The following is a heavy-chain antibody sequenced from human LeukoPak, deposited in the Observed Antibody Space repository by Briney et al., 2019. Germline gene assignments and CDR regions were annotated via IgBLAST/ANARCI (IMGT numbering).Heavy chain of an antibody. Sequence: EGSLRLSCAASGFTVSSNYMSWVRQAPGKGLEWVSVIYSGGSTYYADSVKGRFTISRDNSKNTLYLQMNSLTAEDTAVYYCARVGVVPAAIPDGFDIWGQGTVVTVSS. CDR1: GFTVSSNY. V-gene: IGHV3-53*01. CDR2: IYSGGST. J-gene: IGHJ3*02. CDR3: ARVGVVPAAIPDGFDI. D-gene: IGHD2-2*01.